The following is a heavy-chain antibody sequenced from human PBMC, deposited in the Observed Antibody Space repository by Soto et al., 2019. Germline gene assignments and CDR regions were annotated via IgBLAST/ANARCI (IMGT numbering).Heavy chain of an antibody. D-gene: IGHD1-26*01. CDR2: ISGSGGST. J-gene: IGHJ4*02. Sequence: GSLRLSCAASGFTFSSYAMSWVRQAPGKGLEWVSAISGSGGSTYYADSVKGRFTISRDNSKNTLYLQMNSLRAEDTAVYYCAKDPPFIVGATNKFDYWGQGTLVTVSS. V-gene: IGHV3-23*01. CDR1: GFTFSSYA. CDR3: AKDPPFIVGATNKFDY.